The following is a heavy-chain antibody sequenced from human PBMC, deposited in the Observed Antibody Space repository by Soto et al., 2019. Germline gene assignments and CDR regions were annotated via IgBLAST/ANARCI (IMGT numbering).Heavy chain of an antibody. CDR1: GCSISSSSYY. V-gene: IGHV4-39*01. D-gene: IGHD2-2*01. CDR2: IYYSGST. Sequence: PSETLSLTCTVSGCSISSSSYYWGWIRQPPGKGLEWIGSIYYSGSTYYNPSLKSRVTISVDTSKNQFSLKLSSVTAADTAVYYCARTLGYCSSTSCYGSYYYYYYGMDVWGKGTKVTVSS. J-gene: IGHJ6*04. CDR3: ARTLGYCSSTSCYGSYYYYYYGMDV.